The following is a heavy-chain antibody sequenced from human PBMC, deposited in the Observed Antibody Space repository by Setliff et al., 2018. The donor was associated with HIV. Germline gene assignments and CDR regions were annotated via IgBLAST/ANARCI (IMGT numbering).Heavy chain of an antibody. J-gene: IGHJ3*02. CDR3: ARDPGCKSSWYGAFDI. D-gene: IGHD6-13*01. V-gene: IGHV1-2*02. Sequence: SVQVSCKASGDAFTDYYIHWVRQAPGQGLEWMGWINPNSGGTNYAQKFQGRVTMTRDTSISTAFMDLSRLRSDDTVVYYCARDPGCKSSWYGAFDIWGQGTMVTVSS. CDR2: INPNSGGT. CDR1: GDAFTDYY.